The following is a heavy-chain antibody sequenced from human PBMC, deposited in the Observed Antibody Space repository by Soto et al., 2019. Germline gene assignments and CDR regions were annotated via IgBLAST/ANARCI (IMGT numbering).Heavy chain of an antibody. J-gene: IGHJ6*02. Sequence: GGSLRLSCAASGFAVSSYEMDWVRQSPGKGLEWVAYISISGGTIYYGDSVEGRFTISRDNADNSLYLQMNSLRAEDTAVYYCTRGTELVFCTGTSGPGIDVWGQGTTVTVSS. D-gene: IGHD3-9*01. V-gene: IGHV3-48*03. CDR1: GFAVSSYE. CDR3: TRGTELVFCTGTSGPGIDV. CDR2: ISISGGTI.